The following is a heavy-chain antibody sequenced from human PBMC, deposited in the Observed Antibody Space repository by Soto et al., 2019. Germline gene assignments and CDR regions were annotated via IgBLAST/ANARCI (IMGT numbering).Heavy chain of an antibody. Sequence: QVQLVQSGAEVKKPGSSVKVSCKASGGTFSSYAISWVRQAPGQGLEWMGGIIPIFGTANYAQKFQGRVTINAGESTSSAYMELSSLRSEDTALYYCAREGDTAMGPRVYYYYGMDVWGQGTTVTVSS. CDR3: AREGDTAMGPRVYYYYGMDV. CDR1: GGTFSSYA. D-gene: IGHD5-18*01. CDR2: IIPIFGTA. V-gene: IGHV1-69*01. J-gene: IGHJ6*02.